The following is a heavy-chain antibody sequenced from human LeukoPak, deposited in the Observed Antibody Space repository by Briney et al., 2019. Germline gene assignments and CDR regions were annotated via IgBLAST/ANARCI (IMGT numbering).Heavy chain of an antibody. J-gene: IGHJ6*03. CDR1: GGSISSGDYY. Sequence: PSETLSLTCTVSGGSISSGDYYWSWIRQPPGKGLEWIGYIYYSGSTYYNPSLKSRVTISVDTSKNQFSLKLSSVTAADTAVYYCARALPGIAAAGNPWGPYYYYMDVWGKGTTVTVSS. CDR3: ARALPGIAAAGNPWGPYYYYMDV. D-gene: IGHD6-13*01. V-gene: IGHV4-30-4*08. CDR2: IYYSGST.